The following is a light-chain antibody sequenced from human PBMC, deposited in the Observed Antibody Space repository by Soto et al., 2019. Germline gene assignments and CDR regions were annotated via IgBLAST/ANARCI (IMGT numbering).Light chain of an antibody. CDR2: RND. V-gene: IGLV1-47*01. Sequence: QSVLTQPPSASATPGQRVTISCSGSSSNIGTNYVYWYQHLPGTAPKLLIYRNDQRPSGVPDRFSGSMSGTAASLAIGGLRSEDEADYYCSSYTSSSTWVFGGGTKLTVL. J-gene: IGLJ3*02. CDR1: SSNIGTNY. CDR3: SSYTSSSTWV.